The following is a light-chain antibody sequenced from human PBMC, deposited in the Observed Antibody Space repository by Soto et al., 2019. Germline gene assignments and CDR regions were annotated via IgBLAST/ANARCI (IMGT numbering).Light chain of an antibody. CDR3: SSYAGSNNSLYV. CDR1: SSDVGGYNY. Sequence: QSVLTQPPSASGSHGQSVTISCTGTSSDVGGYNYVSWYQQHPGKAPKLMIYEVSKRPSGVPDRFSGSKSGNTASLTVSGLQAEDEADYYCSSYAGSNNSLYVFGTGTKVTVL. CDR2: EVS. V-gene: IGLV2-8*01. J-gene: IGLJ1*01.